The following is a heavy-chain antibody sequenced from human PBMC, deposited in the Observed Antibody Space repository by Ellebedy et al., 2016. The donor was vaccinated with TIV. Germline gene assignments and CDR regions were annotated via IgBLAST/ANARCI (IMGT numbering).Heavy chain of an antibody. CDR1: GYSFPNYW. J-gene: IGHJ4*02. CDR2: IDPSDSHI. CDR3: ARHELGENAAFDY. Sequence: GESLKISXQASGYSFPNYWITWVRQVSGKGLEWMGRIDPSDSHITYSPSFEGHVTISVDKSINTAYLQWSSLKASDTAIYYCARHELGENAAFDYWGQGTLVTVSS. V-gene: IGHV5-10-1*01. D-gene: IGHD7-27*01.